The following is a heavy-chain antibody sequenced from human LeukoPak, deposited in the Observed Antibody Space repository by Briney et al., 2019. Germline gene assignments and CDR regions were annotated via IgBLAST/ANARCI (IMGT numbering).Heavy chain of an antibody. V-gene: IGHV1-2*06. D-gene: IGHD5-18*01. CDR2: INPKNGAT. Sequence: ASVKVSRKASGYTFTGYYIHWVRQAPGQGLEWMGRINPKNGATNYAQKFQGRVTMTRDTSISTAYMELSSLRSDETAVYYCARGYTYGKFDYWGQGTLATVSS. J-gene: IGHJ4*02. CDR3: ARGYTYGKFDY. CDR1: GYTFTGYY.